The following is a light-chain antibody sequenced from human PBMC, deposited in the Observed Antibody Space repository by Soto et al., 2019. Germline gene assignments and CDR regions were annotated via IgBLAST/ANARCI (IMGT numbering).Light chain of an antibody. CDR1: QSIGGNF. Sequence: EIVLTQSPGTLSLSPGEGASLSCRASQSIGGNFLAWYQQKPGQAPGLLIYDASNRATGIPARFSGSGSGTDFTLTISSLEPEDFAVYYCQQRSNWPITFGQGTRLEIK. V-gene: IGKV3-11*01. CDR2: DAS. CDR3: QQRSNWPIT. J-gene: IGKJ5*01.